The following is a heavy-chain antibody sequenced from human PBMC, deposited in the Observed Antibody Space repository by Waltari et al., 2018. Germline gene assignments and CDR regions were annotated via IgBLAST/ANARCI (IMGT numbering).Heavy chain of an antibody. J-gene: IGHJ4*02. Sequence: EVQLVESGGGLDQPGGSLRLSCPASGFTFSSYWMSWVRRAPGQGVEEVANIQQDGMEKSYVDSVKGRVTISRDNAKNSLYMQRTSLRAGDTAVYSCARERDGSTSFFDYSGQGTLVTVSS. CDR2: IQQDGMEK. CDR3: ARERDGSTSFFDY. CDR1: GFTFSSYW. D-gene: IGHD1-26*01. V-gene: IGHV3-7*01.